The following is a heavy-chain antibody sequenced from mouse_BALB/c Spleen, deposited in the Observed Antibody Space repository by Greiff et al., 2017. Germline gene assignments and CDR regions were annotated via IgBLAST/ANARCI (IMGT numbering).Heavy chain of an antibody. CDR2: INPSSGYT. CDR3: ARHDGYYDYFDY. D-gene: IGHD2-3*01. J-gene: IGHJ2*01. Sequence: QVQLQQSGAELARPGASVKMSCKASGYTFTSYTMHWVKQRPGQGLEWIGYINPSSGYTNYNQKFKDKATLTADKSSSTAYMQLSSLTSEDSAVYYCARHDGYYDYFDYWGQGTTLTVSS. V-gene: IGHV1-4*01. CDR1: GYTFTSYT.